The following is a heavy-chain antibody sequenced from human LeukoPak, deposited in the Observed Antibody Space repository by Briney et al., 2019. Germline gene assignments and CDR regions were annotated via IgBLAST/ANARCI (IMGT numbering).Heavy chain of an antibody. J-gene: IGHJ6*02. V-gene: IGHV4-59*08. CDR3: ARLGAARTYYYYGMDV. Sequence: SETLSLTCTVSGGSISSYYWSWIRQPPGKGLEWMGYIYYSGSTNYNPSLKSRVTISVDTSKNQFSLKLSSVTAADTAVYYCARLGAARTYYYYGMDVWGQGTTVTVSS. D-gene: IGHD6-6*01. CDR1: GGSISSYY. CDR2: IYYSGST.